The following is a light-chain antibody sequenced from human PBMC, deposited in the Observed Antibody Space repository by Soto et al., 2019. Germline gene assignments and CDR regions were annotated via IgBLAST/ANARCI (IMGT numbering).Light chain of an antibody. Sequence: DIQLTQSPSTLSASVGDRVTITCRASQSISSWLAWYQQKPGKAPKFLIYKTSNLESGVPSRSSGSGSGTEFTLTISSLQPDDFATYYCQYYNNYCWTFDQGTKVEIK. CDR3: QYYNNYCWT. V-gene: IGKV1-5*03. CDR1: QSISSW. J-gene: IGKJ1*01. CDR2: KTS.